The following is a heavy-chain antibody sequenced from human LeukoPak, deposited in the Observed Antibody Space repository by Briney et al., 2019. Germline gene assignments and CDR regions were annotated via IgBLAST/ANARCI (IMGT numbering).Heavy chain of an antibody. CDR1: GFTFSTYS. Sequence: GGSLRLSCAASGFTFSTYSMNWVRQAPGKGLEWVSSISSTSIYKYYADSLKGRFTTSRDNAKDSLFLQMNSLRAEDTAIYYCARDPRIYCTNGICRDDYFDNWGQGTLVTVSS. D-gene: IGHD2-8*01. CDR3: ARDPRIYCTNGICRDDYFDN. CDR2: ISSTSIYK. V-gene: IGHV3-21*01. J-gene: IGHJ4*02.